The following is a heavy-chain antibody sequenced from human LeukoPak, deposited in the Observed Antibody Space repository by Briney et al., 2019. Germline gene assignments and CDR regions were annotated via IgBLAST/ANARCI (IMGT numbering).Heavy chain of an antibody. CDR2: FNHNWGT. CDR3: AASIWFGIYPDY. D-gene: IGHD3-10*01. Sequence: PSETLSLTCAVYSGSFSGYYWTWFRQPPGKGLEWIGEFNHNWGTKYNPSLNSRVTISVDTSNNHLSLKLTSVTAADTAVYYCAASIWFGIYPDYWGQGTLVTVSS. J-gene: IGHJ4*02. V-gene: IGHV4-34*01. CDR1: SGSFSGYY.